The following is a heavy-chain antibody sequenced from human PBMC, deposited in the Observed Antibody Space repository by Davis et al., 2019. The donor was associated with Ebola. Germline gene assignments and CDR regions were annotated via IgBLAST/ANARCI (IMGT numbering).Heavy chain of an antibody. D-gene: IGHD5-12*01. CDR2: INHSGST. J-gene: IGHJ4*02. CDR3: ARVSRTYSGYDFDY. Sequence: MPSETLSLTCAVYGGSFSGYYWSWIRQPPGKGLEWIGEINHSGSTNYNPSLKSRVTISVDTSKNQFSLKLSSVTAADTAVYYCARVSRTYSGYDFDYWGQGTLVTVSS. CDR1: GGSFSGYY. V-gene: IGHV4-34*01.